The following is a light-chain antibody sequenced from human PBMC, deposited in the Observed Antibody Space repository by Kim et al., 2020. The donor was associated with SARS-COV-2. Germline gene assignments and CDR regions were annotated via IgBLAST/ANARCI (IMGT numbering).Light chain of an antibody. CDR2: AAS. Sequence: TQSPSSVSASGGDRVTITCRARQGITSWLAWYPQKPGKAPKLLIYAASSLQSGVPSRFSGSGSGTDFTLTISSLQPEDFATYYCQQANSFPITFGQGTRLEIK. J-gene: IGKJ5*01. V-gene: IGKV1-12*01. CDR3: QQANSFPIT. CDR1: QGITSW.